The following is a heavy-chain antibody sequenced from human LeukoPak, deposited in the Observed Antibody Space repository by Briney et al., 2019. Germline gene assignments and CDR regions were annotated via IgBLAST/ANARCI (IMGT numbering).Heavy chain of an antibody. CDR2: ISGSGGST. Sequence: PGGSLRLSCAASGFTFSSYAMSWVRQAPGKGLEWVSAISGSGGSTYYADSVKGRFTFSRDNAKNTLYLQMNSLRAEDTAVYYCARGPGYYDYWGQGTLVTVSS. D-gene: IGHD1-14*01. CDR3: ARGPGYYDY. J-gene: IGHJ4*02. V-gene: IGHV3-23*01. CDR1: GFTFSSYA.